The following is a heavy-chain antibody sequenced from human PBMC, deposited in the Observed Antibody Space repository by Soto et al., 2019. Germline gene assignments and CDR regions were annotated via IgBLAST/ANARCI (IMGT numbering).Heavy chain of an antibody. CDR3: ATVEQSEGVPYYYDSSGYSLH. D-gene: IGHD3-22*01. CDR1: GLNFDDFA. CDR2: ITWNSRVL. J-gene: IGHJ1*01. Sequence: GGSLRLSCVGTGLNFDDFAMHWVRQAPGKGLEWVSGITWNSRVLAYADSVKGRFTISRDNARNSLYLQMDSLRDEDTAVYYCATVEQSEGVPYYYDSSGYSLHWGQGTLVTVSS. V-gene: IGHV3-9*01.